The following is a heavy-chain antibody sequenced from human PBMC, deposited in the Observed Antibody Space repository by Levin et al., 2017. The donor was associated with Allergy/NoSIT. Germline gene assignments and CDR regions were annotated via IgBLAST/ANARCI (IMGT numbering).Heavy chain of an antibody. V-gene: IGHV3-23*01. J-gene: IGHJ4*02. D-gene: IGHD6-19*01. CDR3: VPGIAVTGSPTDH. CDR1: GFTFSSYD. CDR2: IRGSASRT. Sequence: ESLKISCAASGFTFSSYDMTWVRQAPGKGLEWVSAIRGSASRTFYADSVKGRFTISRDNSKNTVSLQMNSLRAEDTAIYYCVPGIAVTGSPTDHWGQGTLVTVSS.